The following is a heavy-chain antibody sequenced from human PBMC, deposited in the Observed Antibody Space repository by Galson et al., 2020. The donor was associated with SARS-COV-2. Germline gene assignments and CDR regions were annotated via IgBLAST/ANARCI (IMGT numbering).Heavy chain of an antibody. V-gene: IGHV3-74*01. J-gene: IGHJ4*02. CDR3: VRGGPDEFTIFGVVIIHCFDY. Sequence: GESLKISCAASGFTFSSYWMHWVRQAPGKGLVWVSRINSDGSSTSYADSVKGRFTISRDNAKNTLYLQMNSLRAEDTAVYYCVRGGPDEFTIFGVVIIHCFDYWGQGTLVTVSS. D-gene: IGHD3-3*01. CDR1: GFTFSSYW. CDR2: INSDGSST.